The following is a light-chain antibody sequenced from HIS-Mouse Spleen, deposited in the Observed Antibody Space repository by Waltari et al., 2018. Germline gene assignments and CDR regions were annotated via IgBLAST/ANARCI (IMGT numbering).Light chain of an antibody. CDR1: SSDVGGYNY. J-gene: IGLJ2*01. CDR3: CSYAGSYPVV. Sequence: QSALTQPRSVSGSPGQSVTIPCTGTSSDVGGYNYFSWYQQHPGKAPKLMLYDVSKRPSGVPDRFSGSKSGNTASLTISGLQAEDEADYYCCSYAGSYPVVFGGGTKLTVL. CDR2: DVS. V-gene: IGLV2-11*01.